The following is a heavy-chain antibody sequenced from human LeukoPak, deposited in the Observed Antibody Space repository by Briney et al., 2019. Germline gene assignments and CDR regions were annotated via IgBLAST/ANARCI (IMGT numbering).Heavy chain of an antibody. Sequence: PSETLSLTCSVSGGSISSSLYYWGWIRQPPGKGLEWVANILTRGTTYYNPSLKSRVTISIDTSKNKFSLKLTSVTAADTAVYYCARFSGPIDAFDIWGRGTMVTVSS. CDR3: ARFSGPIDAFDI. CDR1: GGSISSSLYY. V-gene: IGHV4-39*01. J-gene: IGHJ3*02. CDR2: ILTRGTT. D-gene: IGHD1-7*01.